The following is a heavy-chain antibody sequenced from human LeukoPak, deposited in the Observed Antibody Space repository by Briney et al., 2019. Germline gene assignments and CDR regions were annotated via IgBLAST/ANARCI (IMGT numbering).Heavy chain of an antibody. Sequence: PSETLSLTCTVCGGSFSGYYWSWIRQPPGKGLEWIGEINHSGSTNYNPSLKSRVTISVDTSKNQFSLKLSSVTAADTAVYYCAIMSSSGWYRRELDYWGQGTLVTVSS. CDR2: INHSGST. D-gene: IGHD6-19*01. CDR3: AIMSSSGWYRRELDY. CDR1: GGSFSGYY. J-gene: IGHJ4*02. V-gene: IGHV4-34*01.